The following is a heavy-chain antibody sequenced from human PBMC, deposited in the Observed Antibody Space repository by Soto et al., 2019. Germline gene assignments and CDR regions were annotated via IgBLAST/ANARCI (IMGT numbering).Heavy chain of an antibody. CDR2: INHSGST. J-gene: IGHJ4*02. CDR3: AGGGIAVAGKKDC. CDR1: GGSFSGYY. Sequence: SETLSLTCAVYGGSFSGYYWSWIRQPPGKGLEWIGEINHSGSTNYNPSLKSRVTISVDTSKNQFSLKLSSVTAADTAVYYCAGGGIAVAGKKDCWGQGTLVTVSS. D-gene: IGHD6-19*01. V-gene: IGHV4-34*01.